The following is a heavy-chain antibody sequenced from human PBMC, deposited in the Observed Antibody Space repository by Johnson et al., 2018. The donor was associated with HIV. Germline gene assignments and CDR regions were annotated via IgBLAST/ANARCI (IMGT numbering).Heavy chain of an antibody. D-gene: IGHD3-22*01. CDR2: ISSSGSTI. V-gene: IGHV3-11*04. Sequence: QVQLVESGGGLVKPGGSLRLSCAASGFTFSDYYMSWIRQAPGKGLEWVSYISSSGSTIYYADSVTGRFTIPRDNAKNSLYLQMNSLRAEDTAVYYCARETGVRPLTYYYDSSGYYYDAFDIWGQGTMVTVSS. CDR3: ARETGVRPLTYYYDSSGYYYDAFDI. CDR1: GFTFSDYY. J-gene: IGHJ3*02.